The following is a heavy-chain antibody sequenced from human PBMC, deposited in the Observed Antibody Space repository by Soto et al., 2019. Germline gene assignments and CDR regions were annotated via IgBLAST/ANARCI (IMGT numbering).Heavy chain of an antibody. CDR1: GFTFSTSA. Sequence: PGGSLRLSCVASGFTFSTSAMNWLRQAPGKGLEWVSDINGGGSSTNYAESLRGRFTISRDNSKNTLYLQMSRLRAGDTAVYYCAKYQPMTQPRPYFDYWGQGTLVTVSS. CDR2: INGGGSST. V-gene: IGHV3-23*01. D-gene: IGHD3-22*01. J-gene: IGHJ4*02. CDR3: AKYQPMTQPRPYFDY.